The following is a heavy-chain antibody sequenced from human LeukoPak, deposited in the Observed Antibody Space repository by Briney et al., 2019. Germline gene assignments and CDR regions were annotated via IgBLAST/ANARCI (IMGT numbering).Heavy chain of an antibody. Sequence: GGSLRLSCAASGFTFSSYWMSWVRQAPGKGLEWVANIKQDGSEKYYVDYVKGRFTISRDNAKNSLYLQMNSLRAEDTAVYYCARRYSYGFGYYFDYWGQGTLVTVSS. J-gene: IGHJ4*02. D-gene: IGHD5-18*01. CDR2: IKQDGSEK. CDR3: ARRYSYGFGYYFDY. V-gene: IGHV3-7*05. CDR1: GFTFSSYW.